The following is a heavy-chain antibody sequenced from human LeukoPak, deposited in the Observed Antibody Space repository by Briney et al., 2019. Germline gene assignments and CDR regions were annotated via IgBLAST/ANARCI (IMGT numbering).Heavy chain of an antibody. V-gene: IGHV3-23*01. D-gene: IGHD6-19*01. CDR3: AKDHTGYSSGWTVENL. CDR1: GFTFSTYG. Sequence: GGSLRLSCGASGFTFSTYGMSWVRQAPGKGLEWVSAISGSGGSTYYADSVKGRFTISRDNSKNTLYLQMNSLRAEDTAVYYCAKDHTGYSSGWTVENLWGQGTLVTVSS. J-gene: IGHJ4*02. CDR2: ISGSGGST.